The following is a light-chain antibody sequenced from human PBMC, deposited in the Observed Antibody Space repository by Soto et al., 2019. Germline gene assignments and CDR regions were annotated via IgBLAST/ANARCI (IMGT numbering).Light chain of an antibody. CDR2: SNN. CDR1: SSNIGSNS. J-gene: IGLJ1*01. Sequence: QSALTQPPSASGTPGQRVTTSCSGSSSNIGSNSVSWYQQLPGTAPKLLIYSNNQRPSGVPDRFSGSKSGTSASLAISGLQSGDEADYYCAAWDDSLNGYVFGTGTKVTVL. CDR3: AAWDDSLNGYV. V-gene: IGLV1-44*01.